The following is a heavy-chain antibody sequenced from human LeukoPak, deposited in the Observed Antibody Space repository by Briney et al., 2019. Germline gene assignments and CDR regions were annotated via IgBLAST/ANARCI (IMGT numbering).Heavy chain of an antibody. CDR2: IGTAGET. D-gene: IGHD7-27*01. CDR1: GFSFNSYD. V-gene: IGHV3-13*01. CDR3: AWRKNWGSGLDY. J-gene: IGHJ4*02. Sequence: GGSLRLSCAASGFSFNSYDMHWVRQATEKGLEWVSVIGTAGETHYPGSVKGRFTISRDKAKNSVYLQMNYLTAGDTAMYYCAWRKNWGSGLDYWGQGTLVTVSS.